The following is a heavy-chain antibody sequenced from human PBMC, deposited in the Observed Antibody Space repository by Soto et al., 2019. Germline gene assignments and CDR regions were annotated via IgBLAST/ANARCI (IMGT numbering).Heavy chain of an antibody. CDR1: GFTFSDSW. D-gene: IGHD4-4*01. J-gene: IGHJ5*02. Sequence: GGSLRLSCSASGFTFSDSWMSWVRQAPGKGLEWVARIKPDESEKKYADSVKGRFSISRDNAKNSMYLQMDSLRGEDTAVYYCVRGGSNYASWGQRTLVTVSS. V-gene: IGHV3-7*01. CDR3: VRGGSNYAS. CDR2: IKPDESEK.